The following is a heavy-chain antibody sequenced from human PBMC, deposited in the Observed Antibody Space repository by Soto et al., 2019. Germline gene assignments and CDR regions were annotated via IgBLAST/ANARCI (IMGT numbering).Heavy chain of an antibody. CDR2: ISSSCNSI. CDR1: GFTFSDYY. D-gene: IGHD4-17*01. V-gene: IGHV3-11*01. CDR3: ASVGAPPDDTFDI. Sequence: QVQLVESGGGLVKPGGSLRLSCADSGFTFSDYYMSWISKAPGKGLEWVSCISSSCNSIYYADSGKGRFTISMDNAKTSLYLQMNSLTSVDTCVYFCASVGAPPDDTFDIWGQGTMVTVSS. J-gene: IGHJ3*02.